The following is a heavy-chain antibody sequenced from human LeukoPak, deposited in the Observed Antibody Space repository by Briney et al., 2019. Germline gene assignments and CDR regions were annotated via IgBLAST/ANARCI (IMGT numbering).Heavy chain of an antibody. CDR2: IYYSGIT. CDR3: ARERRGMTQLDY. J-gene: IGHJ4*02. CDR1: GGSISSGDYY. Sequence: SQTLSLTCTVSGGSISSGDYYWSWIRQPPGKGLEWIRYIYYSGITYYNPSLKSRVTISVDTSKNQFSLKLRSVTAADTAVDYYARERRGMTQLDYWGQGTLVTVSS. V-gene: IGHV4-30-4*01.